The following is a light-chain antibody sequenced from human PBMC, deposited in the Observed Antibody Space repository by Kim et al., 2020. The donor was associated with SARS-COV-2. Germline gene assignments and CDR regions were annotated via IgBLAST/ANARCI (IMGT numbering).Light chain of an antibody. CDR2: GAS. V-gene: IGKV3-15*01. Sequence: VSPGESATLSCRSSQSVSNSLAWYQQKPGQAPRLLIYGASTRATGIPVRFSGSGSRTEFTLTISSLQSEDFAVYYCQQYNNWPETFGQGTKVEIK. CDR1: QSVSNS. J-gene: IGKJ1*01. CDR3: QQYNNWPET.